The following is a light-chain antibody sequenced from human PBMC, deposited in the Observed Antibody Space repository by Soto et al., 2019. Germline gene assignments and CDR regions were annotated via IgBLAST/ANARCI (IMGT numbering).Light chain of an antibody. CDR1: SSDVGGYNY. CDR3: CSYAGSYTLYV. CDR2: DVS. Sequence: QSVLTQPRSVSGSPGQSVTISCTGTSSDVGGYNYVSWYQQHPGKAPKLMIYDVSKRPSGVPDRFSGSKSGNTASLTISGLQAEDEADYYCCSYAGSYTLYVFVTGTKVTVL. J-gene: IGLJ1*01. V-gene: IGLV2-11*01.